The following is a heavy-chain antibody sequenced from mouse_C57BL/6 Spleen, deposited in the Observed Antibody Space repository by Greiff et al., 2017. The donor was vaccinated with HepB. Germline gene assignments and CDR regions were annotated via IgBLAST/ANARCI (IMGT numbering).Heavy chain of an antibody. V-gene: IGHV1-5*01. J-gene: IGHJ2*01. D-gene: IGHD1-1*01. CDR2: IYPGNSDT. CDR1: GYTFTSYW. CDR3: SPITTVVATNFDY. Sequence: VQLQQSGPVLARPGASVKMSCKTSGYTFTSYWMHWVKQRPGQGLEWIGAIYPGNSDTSYNQKFKGKAKLTAVTSASTAYMELSSLTNEDSAVYDCSPITTVVATNFDYWGQGTTLTVSS.